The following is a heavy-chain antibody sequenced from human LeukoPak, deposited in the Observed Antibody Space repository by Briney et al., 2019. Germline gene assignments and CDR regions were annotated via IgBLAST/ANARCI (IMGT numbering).Heavy chain of an antibody. CDR1: GDSISTHY. D-gene: IGHD5-24*01. Sequence: PSETLSLTCSVSGDSISTHYCSWIRQSPGKGLEWIGYMYYSGTPNYNPPPKSRVTISLDTSKNQFSLKLTSVTAADTAVYYCTIGGDAYKTGYWGQGTLVTVSS. V-gene: IGHV4-59*11. J-gene: IGHJ4*02. CDR3: TIGGDAYKTGY. CDR2: MYYSGTP.